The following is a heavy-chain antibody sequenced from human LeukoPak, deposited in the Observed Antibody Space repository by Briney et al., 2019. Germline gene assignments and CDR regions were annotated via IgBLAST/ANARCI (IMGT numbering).Heavy chain of an antibody. CDR1: GFTFSSYA. Sequence: PGGSLRLSCSASGFTFSSYAMHWVRQAPGKGLEYVSAISSNGGSTYYADSVKGRFTISRDNSKNTLYLQMSSLRAEDTAVYYCVNEVGTYYYGMGVWGQGTTVTVSS. V-gene: IGHV3-64D*06. CDR2: ISSNGGST. CDR3: VNEVGTYYYGMGV. J-gene: IGHJ6*02. D-gene: IGHD1-1*01.